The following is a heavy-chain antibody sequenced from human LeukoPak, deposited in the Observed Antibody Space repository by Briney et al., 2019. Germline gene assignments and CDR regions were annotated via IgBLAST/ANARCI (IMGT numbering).Heavy chain of an antibody. D-gene: IGHD4-17*01. Sequence: GGSLRLSCAASGFTFSSYAMSWVRQAPGKGLEWVSSVGTSSSSTYYADSVKGRFTISRDNSKSTLYLQMNSLRAEDTAVYYCAKEDYVRRAGLDYWGQGTLVTVSS. CDR3: AKEDYVRRAGLDY. V-gene: IGHV3-23*01. J-gene: IGHJ4*02. CDR2: VGTSSSST. CDR1: GFTFSSYA.